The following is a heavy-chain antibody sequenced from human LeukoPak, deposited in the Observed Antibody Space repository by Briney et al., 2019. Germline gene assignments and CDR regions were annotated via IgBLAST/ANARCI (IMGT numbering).Heavy chain of an antibody. CDR3: ARTSTTGPTSASHFDY. CDR1: IGTINSFNTLSP. J-gene: IGHJ4*02. Sequence: SETLSRKCAVSIGTINSFNTLSPWNWVRQPPGKCLEWIGSIPYSVPTYYNPSLESRATISVDTSKNQFYVKLSCVTAEDTAVYYCARTSTTGPTSASHFDYWGRGTLVTVSS. V-gene: IGHV4-39*01. D-gene: IGHD1-1*01. CDR2: IPYSVPT.